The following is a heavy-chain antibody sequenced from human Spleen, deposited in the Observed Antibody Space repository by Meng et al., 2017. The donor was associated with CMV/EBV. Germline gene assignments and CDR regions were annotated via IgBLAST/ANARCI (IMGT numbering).Heavy chain of an antibody. CDR2: INPNSGGT. V-gene: IGHV1-2*02. D-gene: IGHD6-6*01. CDR3: ARDTPYRSSSGGDHYYYYGMDV. CDR1: GYIFNGYY. J-gene: IGHJ6*02. Sequence: ASVKVSCRASGYIFNGYYIHWVRQAPGQGLQWMGWINPNSGGTNYAQKFQGRVTMTRDTSISTAYMDLRSLRSDDTAVYFCARDTPYRSSSGGDHYYYYGMDVWGQGTTVTVSS.